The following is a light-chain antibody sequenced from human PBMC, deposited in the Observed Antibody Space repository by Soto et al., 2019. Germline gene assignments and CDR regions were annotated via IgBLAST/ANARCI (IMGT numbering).Light chain of an antibody. V-gene: IGLV2-14*01. CDR3: SSYTSSSTYV. Sequence: QSVLTQPASVSGSPGHSITISCTGTSSDVGNYNYVSWYQQHPGKAPKLMIYDVSNRPSGVSNRFSGSKSGITASLTISGLQAEDEADYYCSSYTSSSTYVFGTGTKVTVL. J-gene: IGLJ1*01. CDR2: DVS. CDR1: SSDVGNYNY.